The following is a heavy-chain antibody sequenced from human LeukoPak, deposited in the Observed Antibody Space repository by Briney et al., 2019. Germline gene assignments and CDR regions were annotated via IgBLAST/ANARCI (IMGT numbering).Heavy chain of an antibody. J-gene: IGHJ6*02. Sequence: PGRSLRLSCAASGFTFDDYAMHWVRHAPGKGLAWVSGISWNSGSIGYADSVKGRFTISRDNAKNSLYLQMNSLRAEDTALYYCAKGGTEGPYYGMDVWGQGTTVTVSS. CDR1: GFTFDDYA. V-gene: IGHV3-9*01. CDR2: ISWNSGSI. CDR3: AKGGTEGPYYGMDV. D-gene: IGHD3-16*01.